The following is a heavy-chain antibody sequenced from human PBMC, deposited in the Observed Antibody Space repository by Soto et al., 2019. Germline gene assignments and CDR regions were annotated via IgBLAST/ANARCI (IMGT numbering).Heavy chain of an antibody. V-gene: IGHV4-34*01. CDR3: ARIGGPISRITIFGVVRYYFDY. CDR1: GGSFSGYY. J-gene: IGHJ4*02. Sequence: SETLSLTCAVYGGSFSGYYWSWIRQPPGKGLEWIGEINHSGSTNYNPSLKSRVTISVDTSKNQFSLKLSSVTAADTAVYYCARIGGPISRITIFGVVRYYFDYWGQGTLVTVSS. CDR2: INHSGST. D-gene: IGHD3-3*01.